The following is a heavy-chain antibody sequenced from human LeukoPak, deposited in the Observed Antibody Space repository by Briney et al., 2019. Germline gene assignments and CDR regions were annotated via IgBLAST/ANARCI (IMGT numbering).Heavy chain of an antibody. V-gene: IGHV4-4*07. Sequence: SETLSLTCTVSGGSISSSYWSWIRQPAGKGLDWIGRINSSGSTNYNPSLKSRVTMSVDTSKNQFSLKLSPVTAADTAVYYCARDSAEEGSWSGGQYYYYYGMDVWGQGTTVTVSS. J-gene: IGHJ6*02. CDR3: ARDSAEEGSWSGGQYYYYYGMDV. CDR1: GGSISSSY. CDR2: INSSGST. D-gene: IGHD3-3*01.